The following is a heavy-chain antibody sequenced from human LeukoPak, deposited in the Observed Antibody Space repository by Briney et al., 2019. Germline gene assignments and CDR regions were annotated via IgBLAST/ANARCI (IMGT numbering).Heavy chain of an antibody. CDR1: GGSISSYY. J-gene: IGHJ3*02. Sequence: PSETLSLTCTVSGGSISSYYWNWIRQPAGKGLEWIGRIYTSGSTNYNPSLKSRVTISVDKSKNLFSLRLSSVTAADTAVYYCARDIADAFDIWGQGTMVPVSS. D-gene: IGHD3-16*02. CDR3: ARDIADAFDI. V-gene: IGHV4-4*07. CDR2: IYTSGST.